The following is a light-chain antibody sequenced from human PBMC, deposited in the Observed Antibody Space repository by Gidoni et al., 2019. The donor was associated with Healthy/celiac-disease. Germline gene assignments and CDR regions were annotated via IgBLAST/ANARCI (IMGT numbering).Light chain of an antibody. J-gene: IGKJ4*01. V-gene: IGKV1-33*01. CDR2: DAS. Sequence: DIQMTKSPSSLSASVGDRVTITCQASKDISNYLNWYQQKPGKAPKLLIYDASNLETGVPSRVSGSGSGTDFTCTISSLQPEDIATYYCQQYDNLPLTFGGXTKVEIK. CDR3: QQYDNLPLT. CDR1: KDISNY.